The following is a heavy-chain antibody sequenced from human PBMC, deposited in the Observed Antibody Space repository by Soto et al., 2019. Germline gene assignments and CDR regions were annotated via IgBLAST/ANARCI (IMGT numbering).Heavy chain of an antibody. D-gene: IGHD2-15*01. J-gene: IGHJ4*02. CDR1: GESFSGFY. CDR2: INHSGNT. Sequence: QVQLQQWGAGLLKPSATLSLTCAVDGESFSGFYWSWIRQPLGKGLEWIGEINHSGNTNYNPSLKSRVTISVDVSKNQVSLKLKSMTAADTAGYYCAREAGRSPVYFESWGQGTLVTVSS. CDR3: AREAGRSPVYFES. V-gene: IGHV4-34*02.